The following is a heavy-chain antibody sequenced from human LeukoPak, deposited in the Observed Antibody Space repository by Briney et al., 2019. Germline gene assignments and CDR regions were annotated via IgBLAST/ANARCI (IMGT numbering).Heavy chain of an antibody. D-gene: IGHD6-19*01. J-gene: IGHJ5*02. Sequence: SQTLSLTCTVSGGSISSGDYYWSWIRQPPGKGLEWIGYIYYSGSTYYNPSLKSRVTISVDTSKNQFSLKLSSVTAADTAVYYCARVRGWHAYNWFDPWGQGTLVTVSS. CDR2: IYYSGST. V-gene: IGHV4-30-4*01. CDR1: GGSISSGDYY. CDR3: ARVRGWHAYNWFDP.